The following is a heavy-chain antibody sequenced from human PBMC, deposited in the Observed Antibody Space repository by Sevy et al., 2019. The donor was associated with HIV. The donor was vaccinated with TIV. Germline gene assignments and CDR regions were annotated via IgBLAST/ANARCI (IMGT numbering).Heavy chain of an antibody. CDR2: IYYSGST. CDR1: GGSISSGDYY. J-gene: IGHJ4*02. CDR3: ARDATGKRWLQAAYFDY. Sequence: SETLSLTCTVSGGSISSGDYYWSWIRQPPGKGLEWIGYIYYSGSTCYNPSLKSRVTISVDTSKNQFSLKLSSVTAADTAVYYCARDATGKRWLQAAYFDYWGQGTLVTVSS. D-gene: IGHD5-12*01. V-gene: IGHV4-30-4*01.